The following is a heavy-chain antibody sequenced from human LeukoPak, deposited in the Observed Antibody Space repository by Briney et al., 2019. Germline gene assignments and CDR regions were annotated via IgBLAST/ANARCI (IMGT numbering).Heavy chain of an antibody. V-gene: IGHV3-53*01. CDR2: IYSGGST. Sequence: GGSLRLSCAASGFTVSTTYMSWVRQAPGKGLEWVSIIYSGGSTYYADSVKGRFTISRHDSLNTLFLQMNSLRVEDTAVYYCAKGPVSAIVGATTLDYWGQGTLVTVSS. CDR3: AKGPVSAIVGATTLDY. CDR1: GFTVSTTY. D-gene: IGHD1-26*01. J-gene: IGHJ4*02.